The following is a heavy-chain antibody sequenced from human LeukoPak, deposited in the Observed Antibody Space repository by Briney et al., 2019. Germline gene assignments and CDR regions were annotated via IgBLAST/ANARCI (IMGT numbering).Heavy chain of an antibody. CDR3: ARSVIKEMATILGNYYYYYMDV. V-gene: IGHV1-2*02. CDR1: GYTFTGYY. J-gene: IGHJ6*03. Sequence: ASVKVSCKASGYTFTGYYIHWVRQAPGQGLEWMGWINPNRGGTNYAPKFQGRVFMTRDTSISAAYMELSRLTSDDTAVYFCARSVIKEMATILGNYYYYYMDVWGKGTTVTVSS. D-gene: IGHD5-24*01. CDR2: INPNRGGT.